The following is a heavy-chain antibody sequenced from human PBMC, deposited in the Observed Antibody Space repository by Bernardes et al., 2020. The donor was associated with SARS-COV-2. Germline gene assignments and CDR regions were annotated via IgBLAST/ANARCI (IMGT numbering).Heavy chain of an antibody. CDR2: INSDGSNK. CDR1: GFTFSSYW. J-gene: IGHJ4*02. V-gene: IGHV3-74*01. CDR3: ARDGRIGSLTGLDY. Sequence: GGSLRLSCAASGFTFSSYWMHWVRQAPGKGLVWVSRINSDGSNKYYADSVKGRFTISRDNSKNTLYLQMNSLRAEDTAVYYCARDGRIGSLTGLDYWGQGTLVTVSS. D-gene: IGHD3-9*01.